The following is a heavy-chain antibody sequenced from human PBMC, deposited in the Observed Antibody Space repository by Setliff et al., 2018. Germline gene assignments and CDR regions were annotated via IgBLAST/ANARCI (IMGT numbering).Heavy chain of an antibody. V-gene: IGHV4-4*07. CDR1: GCSISSYY. D-gene: IGHD6-19*01. Sequence: SETLSLTCTVCGCSISSYYWSWLRQPAGKGLGWIGHIYIGGSANYNPSLKTRVTMSIDTSKNQFSMKLNSVTAADMAVYYGGREQWLDPTGYYYMDVWAKGTTVTVSS. CDR2: IYIGGSA. J-gene: IGHJ6*03. CDR3: GREQWLDPTGYYYMDV.